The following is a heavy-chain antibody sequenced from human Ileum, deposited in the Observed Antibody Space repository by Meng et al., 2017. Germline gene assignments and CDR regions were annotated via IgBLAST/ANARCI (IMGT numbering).Heavy chain of an antibody. V-gene: IGHV4-4*02. Sequence: PADIPSLTSAVSGASISSGHWWSWVRQPPGNGLEWIGEMYPSGTTNYNPSLKSRVTISMDTSKNQLSLKLSSVTAADTAVYYCARHIAVSGTRGFDSWGQGTLVTVSS. CDR1: GASISSGHW. J-gene: IGHJ4*02. D-gene: IGHD6-19*01. CDR3: ARHIAVSGTRGFDS. CDR2: MYPSGTT.